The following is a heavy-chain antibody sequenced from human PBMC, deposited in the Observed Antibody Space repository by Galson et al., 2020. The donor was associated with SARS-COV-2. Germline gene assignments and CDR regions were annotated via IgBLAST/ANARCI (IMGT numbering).Heavy chain of an antibody. V-gene: IGHV4-39*01. J-gene: IGHJ4*02. D-gene: IGHD5-18*01. CDR1: GGSISSSSYY. CDR3: AVQLWLRGGFDY. Sequence: SETLSLTCTVSGGSISSSSYYWGWIRQPPGKGLEWIGSIYYSGSTYYNPSLKSRVTISVDTSKNQFSLKLSSVTAADTAVYYCAVQLWLRGGFDYWGQGTRVTVSS. CDR2: IYYSGST.